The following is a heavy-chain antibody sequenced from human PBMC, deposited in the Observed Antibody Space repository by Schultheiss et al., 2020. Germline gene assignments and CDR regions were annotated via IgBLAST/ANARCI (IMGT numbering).Heavy chain of an antibody. CDR1: GFSFSTYA. D-gene: IGHD1-20*01. CDR2: ISHNAGNT. Sequence: GESLKISCAASGFSFSTYAMSWVRQAPGKGLEWVSSISHNAGNTYYADSVKGRFTISRDNSKNTLSLQMNSLQVEDTAVYYCAVNWNNDYWGQGTLVTVSS. V-gene: IGHV3-23*01. CDR3: AVNWNNDY. J-gene: IGHJ4*02.